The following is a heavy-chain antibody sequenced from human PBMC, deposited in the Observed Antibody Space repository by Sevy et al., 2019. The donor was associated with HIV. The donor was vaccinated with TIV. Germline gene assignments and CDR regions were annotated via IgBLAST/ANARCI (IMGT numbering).Heavy chain of an antibody. V-gene: IGHV4-59*11. CDR2: IYYSGST. CDR3: ARALRPYSFDTSTYFDY. D-gene: IGHD3-22*01. Sequence: SETLSLTCTVSGASISSHYWSWIRQPPGMGLEWIGYIYYSGSTNYNPSLKSRVTMSVDTSKNQFSLKLRSVTAADTAMYYCARALRPYSFDTSTYFDYWGQGTLVTVSS. CDR1: GASISSHY. J-gene: IGHJ4*02.